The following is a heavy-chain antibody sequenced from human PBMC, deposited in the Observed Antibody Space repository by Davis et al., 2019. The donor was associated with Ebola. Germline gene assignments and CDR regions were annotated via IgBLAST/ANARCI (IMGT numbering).Heavy chain of an antibody. D-gene: IGHD2-2*01. CDR1: GFTFSSYS. V-gene: IGHV3-48*02. CDR3: ARRGYCSGTSCPRHFDY. CDR2: ISSSSSTI. Sequence: GESLKISCAASGFTFSSYSMNWVRQAPGKGLEWVSYISSSSSTIYYADSVKGRFTISRDNAKNSLYLQMNSLRDEDTAVYYCARRGYCSGTSCPRHFDYWGQGTLVTVSS. J-gene: IGHJ4*02.